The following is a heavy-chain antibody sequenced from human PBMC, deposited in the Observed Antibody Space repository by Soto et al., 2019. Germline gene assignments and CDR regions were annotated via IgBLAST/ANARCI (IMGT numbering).Heavy chain of an antibody. Sequence: ASVKVSCKASGYSFSSYTINWVRQAPGQGLEWLGWIRAYNGNTKYVEKLQGRVTMTTGTSTSKAYMELRSLRSDDTAVYYCAARVGRLRLGRVMDAWGQGNKVPVSS. CDR2: IRAYNGNT. D-gene: IGHD3-16*01. J-gene: IGHJ6*02. CDR1: GYSFSSYT. CDR3: AARVGRLRLGRVMDA. V-gene: IGHV1-18*04.